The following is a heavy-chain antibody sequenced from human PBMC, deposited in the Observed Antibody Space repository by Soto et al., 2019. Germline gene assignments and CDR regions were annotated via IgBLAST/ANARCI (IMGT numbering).Heavy chain of an antibody. D-gene: IGHD2-15*01. CDR3: AKDPLYCSGGRCYHDNYFDY. CDR1: GFTFSSYG. CDR2: IWYDGSNK. V-gene: IGHV3-30*02. J-gene: IGHJ4*02. Sequence: PGGSLRLSCAASGFTFSSYGMHWVRQAPGKGLEWVAVIWYDGSNKYYADSVKGRFTISRDNSKNTLYLQMSSLRAEDTAVYYCAKDPLYCSGGRCYHDNYFDYWGQGTLVTVS.